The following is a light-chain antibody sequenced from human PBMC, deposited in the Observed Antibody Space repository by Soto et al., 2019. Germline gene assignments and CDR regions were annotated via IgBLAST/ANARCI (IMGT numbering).Light chain of an antibody. CDR2: WAS. Sequence: DIVMTQSPDSLAVSLGERATINCKSSQSVLYSSNNKNYLAWYQQRPGQPPKLLIYWASTRESGVPDRFSGSGCGTDFTITMTGLQAEDVTDYYCQQYESTPPTFGQGTKLEI. J-gene: IGKJ2*01. CDR1: QSVLYSSNNKNY. CDR3: QQYESTPPT. V-gene: IGKV4-1*01.